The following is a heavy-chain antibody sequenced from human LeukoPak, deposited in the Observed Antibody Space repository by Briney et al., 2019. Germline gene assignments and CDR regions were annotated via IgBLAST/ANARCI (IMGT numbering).Heavy chain of an antibody. CDR2: ISGSGGST. J-gene: IGHJ4*02. D-gene: IGHD2-2*01. V-gene: IGHV3-23*01. CDR1: GFTFSSYG. Sequence: PGGSLRLSCAASGFTFSSYGMSWVRQAPGKGLEWVSAISGSGGSTYYADSVKGRFTISRDNSKNTLYLQTNSLRAEDTAVYYCTHGSMYQLDYWGQGTLVTVSS. CDR3: THGSMYQLDY.